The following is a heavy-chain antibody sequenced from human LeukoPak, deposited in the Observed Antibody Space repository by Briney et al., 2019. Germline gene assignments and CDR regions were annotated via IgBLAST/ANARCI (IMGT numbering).Heavy chain of an antibody. J-gene: IGHJ4*02. CDR1: GFSFSSYY. Sequence: GGSLRLSCAASGFSFSSYYINWVRQAPGKGLEWVSCISSSSTYIYYADSVRGRFAISRDNAKNSLYLQMNSIRAEDTAVYYCVRENHGSFDYWGQGSLVTVSS. D-gene: IGHD1-14*01. CDR3: VRENHGSFDY. CDR2: ISSSSTYI. V-gene: IGHV3-21*01.